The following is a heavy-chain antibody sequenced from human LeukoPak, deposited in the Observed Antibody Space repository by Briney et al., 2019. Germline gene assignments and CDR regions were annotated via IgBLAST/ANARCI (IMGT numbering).Heavy chain of an antibody. D-gene: IGHD3-16*01. V-gene: IGHV4-59*08. CDR3: ARHEGIWGSYSWFDP. Sequence: PSETLSLTCAVYGGSFSGYYWSWIRQPLGKGLERLGYLYYSGGTNYNPSLKSRVTISLDSSKNQLSLKLTSVTAADTAVYYCARHEGIWGSYSWFDPWGQGILVTVSS. J-gene: IGHJ5*02. CDR1: GGSFSGYY. CDR2: LYYSGGT.